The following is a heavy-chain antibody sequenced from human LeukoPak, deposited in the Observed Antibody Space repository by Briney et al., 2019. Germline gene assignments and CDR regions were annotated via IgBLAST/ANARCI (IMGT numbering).Heavy chain of an antibody. D-gene: IGHD4-17*01. Sequence: GASVKVSCKASGYTFTGYYMHWVRQAPGQGLEWMRWNSAYNGNTNYARKFQGRVTMTKDTSTSTAYMELRSLRSDDTAIYYCARNGDYDNWFAPWGQGTLVIVSS. CDR1: GYTFTGYY. CDR3: ARNGDYDNWFAP. J-gene: IGHJ5*02. V-gene: IGHV1-18*04. CDR2: NSAYNGNT.